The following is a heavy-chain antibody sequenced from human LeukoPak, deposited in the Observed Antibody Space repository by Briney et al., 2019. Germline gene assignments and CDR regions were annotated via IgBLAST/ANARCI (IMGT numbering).Heavy chain of an antibody. V-gene: IGHV4-39*01. CDR3: ARRDITARLNWFDP. CDR1: GGSISSSRYY. J-gene: IGHJ5*02. CDR2: IYYSGST. Sequence: SETLSLTCTVSGGSISSSRYYWGWIRQPPGKGLEWIGNIYYSGSTYYNPSLKSRVTISLDTSKNQFSLKLSSVPPADTAVYYCARRDITARLNWFDPWGQGTLVTVST. D-gene: IGHD6-6*01.